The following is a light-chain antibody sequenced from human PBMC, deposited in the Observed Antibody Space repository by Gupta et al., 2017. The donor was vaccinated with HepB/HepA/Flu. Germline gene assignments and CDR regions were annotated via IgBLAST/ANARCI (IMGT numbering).Light chain of an antibody. V-gene: IGKV2-28*01. J-gene: IGKJ4*01. CDR1: QSLLNSNGYHY. Sequence: DIVMTHFPLSLPVTPGEPASISCRSSQSLLNSNGYHYLDWYVQKPGKSPQLLISVVSLRASGVPDRFSGSGSGTDFTLTISRVEAEDVGVYYCMQGLHPPRTFGGGTKVEIK. CDR3: MQGLHPPRT. CDR2: VVS.